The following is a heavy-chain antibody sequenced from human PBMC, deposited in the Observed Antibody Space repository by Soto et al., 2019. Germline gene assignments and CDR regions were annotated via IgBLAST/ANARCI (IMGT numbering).Heavy chain of an antibody. CDR1: GGSISSYY. J-gene: IGHJ6*02. D-gene: IGHD6-13*01. Sequence: QVRLQESGPGLVKPSETLSLTCTVSGGSISSYYWSWIRQPAGKGLEWIGRIYTSGSTNYNPSLKSRVTMSVDTSKNQFSLKLSSVTAADTAVYYCARDLLGIAAAGTFGYYGMDVWGQGTTVTVSS. CDR3: ARDLLGIAAAGTFGYYGMDV. CDR2: IYTSGST. V-gene: IGHV4-4*07.